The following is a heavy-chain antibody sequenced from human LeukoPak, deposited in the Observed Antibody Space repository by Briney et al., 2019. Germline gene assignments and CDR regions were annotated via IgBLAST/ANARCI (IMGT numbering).Heavy chain of an antibody. CDR2: IYYSGST. V-gene: IGHV4-31*03. Sequence: SETLSLTCTVSGGSISSGGYYWSWIRQHPGKGLEWIGYIYYSGSTYYNPSLKSRVTISVDTSKNQFSLKLSSVTAADTAVCYCARGLPIDSNDPPWFDPWGKGTLVTVSS. CDR3: ARGLPIDSNDPPWFDP. CDR1: GGSISSGGYY. J-gene: IGHJ5*02. D-gene: IGHD4-11*01.